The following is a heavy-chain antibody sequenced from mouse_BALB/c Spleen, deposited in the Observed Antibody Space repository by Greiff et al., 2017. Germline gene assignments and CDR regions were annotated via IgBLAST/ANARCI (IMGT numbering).Heavy chain of an antibody. D-gene: IGHD2-1*01. CDR1: GDSITSGY. J-gene: IGHJ3*01. V-gene: IGHV3-8*02. CDR2: ISYSGST. Sequence: EVKLEESGPSLVKPSQTLSLTCSVTGDSITSGYWNWIRKFPGNKLEYMGYISYSGSTYYNPSLKSRISITRDTSKNQCYLQLNSVTTEDTATYYCARGDGNYLWFAYWGQGTLVTVSA. CDR3: ARGDGNYLWFAY.